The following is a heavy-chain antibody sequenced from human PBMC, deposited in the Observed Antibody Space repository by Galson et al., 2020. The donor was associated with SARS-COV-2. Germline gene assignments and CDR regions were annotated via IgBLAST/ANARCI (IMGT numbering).Heavy chain of an antibody. CDR3: ARDGGHDYVWGSYRYFFY. Sequence: LKISCAASGFTFSSYSMNWVRQAPGKGLEWVSSISSSSSYIYYADSVKGRFTISRDNAKNSLYLQMNSLRAEDTAVYYCARDGGHDYVWGSYRYFFYWGQGTLVTVSS. CDR1: GFTFSSYS. CDR2: ISSSSSYI. V-gene: IGHV3-21*01. D-gene: IGHD3-16*02. J-gene: IGHJ4*02.